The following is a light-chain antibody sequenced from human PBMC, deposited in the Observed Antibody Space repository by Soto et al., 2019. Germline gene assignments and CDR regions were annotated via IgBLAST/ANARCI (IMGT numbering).Light chain of an antibody. J-gene: IGKJ4*01. CDR1: QGISSY. Sequence: STSAVSASVKDRVTITSRASQGISSYLAWYQQKPGKAPKLLIYAASTLQSGVPSRFSCSGSGTDFTLTFSILQPEDFATYSCQHPTSQPRPFAGGTKVDIK. CDR2: AAS. V-gene: IGKV1-9*01. CDR3: QHPTSQPRP.